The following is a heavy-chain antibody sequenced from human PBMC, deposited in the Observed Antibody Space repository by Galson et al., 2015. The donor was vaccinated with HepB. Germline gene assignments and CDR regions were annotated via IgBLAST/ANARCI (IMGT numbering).Heavy chain of an antibody. Sequence: SVKVSCKASGYTFTSYGISWVRQAPGQGLEWMGWISAYNGNTNYAQKLQGRVTMTTDTSTSTAYMEPRSLRSDDTAVYYCARGGAYGSGSYGDYYYYGMDVWGQGTTVTVSS. CDR1: GYTFTSYG. J-gene: IGHJ6*02. CDR3: ARGGAYGSGSYGDYYYYGMDV. CDR2: ISAYNGNT. V-gene: IGHV1-18*04. D-gene: IGHD3-10*01.